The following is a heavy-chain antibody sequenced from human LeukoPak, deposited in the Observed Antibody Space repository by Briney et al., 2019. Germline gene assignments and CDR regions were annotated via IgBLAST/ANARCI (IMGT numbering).Heavy chain of an antibody. Sequence: ASVKVSCKASGYTFTSYGISWVRQAPGQGLEWMGWISAYNGNTNYAQKLQGRVTMTTDTSTSTAYMELRSLRSDDTAVYYCAKVLGHDSNGNYWYGMDVWGQGTTVTVSS. CDR1: GYTFTSYG. CDR3: AKVLGHDSNGNYWYGMDV. D-gene: IGHD3-22*01. CDR2: ISAYNGNT. V-gene: IGHV1-18*01. J-gene: IGHJ6*02.